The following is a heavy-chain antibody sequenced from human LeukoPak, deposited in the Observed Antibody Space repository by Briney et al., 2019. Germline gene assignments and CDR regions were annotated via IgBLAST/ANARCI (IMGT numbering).Heavy chain of an antibody. V-gene: IGHV4-39*07. D-gene: IGHD3-9*01. CDR1: GGSISSSSYY. Sequence: SETLSLTCTVSGGSISSSSYYWGWIRQPPGKGLEWIGSIYYSGSTYYNPSLKSRVTILADTSKNQFSLTLTSVTAADTAVYYCARDHWLLSSKTWYYYGMDVWGQGTTVTVSS. CDR3: ARDHWLLSSKTWYYYGMDV. CDR2: IYYSGST. J-gene: IGHJ6*02.